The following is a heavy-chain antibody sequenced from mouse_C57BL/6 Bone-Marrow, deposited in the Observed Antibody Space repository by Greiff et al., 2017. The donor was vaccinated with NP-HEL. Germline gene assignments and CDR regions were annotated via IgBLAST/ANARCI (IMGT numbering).Heavy chain of an antibody. V-gene: IGHV5-6*02. J-gene: IGHJ2*01. CDR3: ARHYYSNYFDY. D-gene: IGHD2-5*01. CDR2: ISSGGSYT. Sequence: EVMLVESGGDLVKPGGSLKLSCAASGFTFSSYGMSWVRQTPDKRLEWVANISSGGSYTYYPDSLKGRFTISRDNAKNTLYLQMNSLKSEDTAMYYCARHYYSNYFDYWGQGTTLTVSS. CDR1: GFTFSSYG.